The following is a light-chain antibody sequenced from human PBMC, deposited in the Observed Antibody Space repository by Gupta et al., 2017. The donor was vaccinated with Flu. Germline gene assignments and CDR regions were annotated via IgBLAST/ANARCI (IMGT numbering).Light chain of an antibody. V-gene: IGKV2-28*01. J-gene: IGKJ3*01. CDR2: MAS. Sequence: IVMTQSPLSLPVTPGESASISCRSSQSLLHSTGYNYLNWYLQKPGQSPQLLIHMASNRASGVPDRFSGSGSGTDFTLKISRVEAEDVGVYYCKQNLQTFIFGHGTKVDIK. CDR1: QSLLHSTGYNY. CDR3: KQNLQTFI.